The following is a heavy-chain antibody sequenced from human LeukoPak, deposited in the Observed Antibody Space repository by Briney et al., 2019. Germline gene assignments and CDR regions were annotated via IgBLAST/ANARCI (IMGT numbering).Heavy chain of an antibody. D-gene: IGHD2-8*01. Sequence: SETLSLTCTVSGGSISSYYWSWIRQPAGKGLEWIGRIYTSGSTNYNPSLKSRVTISVDTSKNQFSLKLSSVTAADTAVYYCARALGYCTNGVCYTGYFQHWGQGTLVTVSS. CDR1: GGSISSYY. J-gene: IGHJ1*01. CDR2: IYTSGST. CDR3: ARALGYCTNGVCYTGYFQH. V-gene: IGHV4-4*07.